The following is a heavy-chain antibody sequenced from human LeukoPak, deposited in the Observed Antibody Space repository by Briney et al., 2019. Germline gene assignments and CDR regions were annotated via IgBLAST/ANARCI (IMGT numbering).Heavy chain of an antibody. CDR1: GYSITTSG. V-gene: IGHV1-18*01. D-gene: IGHD3-22*01. J-gene: IGHJ4*02. CDR3: GRDPGYYEAVGMAGPINFDY. Sequence: ASVNVSCQSSGYSITTSGISWLRQAPGPGLERVAWIGAHNGLRNFAQKFQGRLTLTTDSSTVKTYLVLRRLTSDDTAVDFCGRDPGYYEAVGMAGPINFDYWGKGTLVRVFS. CDR2: IGAHNGLR.